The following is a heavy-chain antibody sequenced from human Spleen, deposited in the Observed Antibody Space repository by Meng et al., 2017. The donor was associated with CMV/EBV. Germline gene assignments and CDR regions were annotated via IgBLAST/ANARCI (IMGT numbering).Heavy chain of an antibody. V-gene: IGHV4-59*01. CDR1: GNSISSSY. CDR3: ARGVWNWHYYYYYGMDV. D-gene: IGHD1-7*01. J-gene: IGHJ6*02. Sequence: SETLSLTCTVSGNSISSSYWSWIRQPPGKGLEWIGYIYYTGSTNYNPSLKSRVTISVDTSKNQFSLNLSSVTAADTAVYYCARGVWNWHYYYYYGMDVWGQGTTVTVSS. CDR2: IYYTGST.